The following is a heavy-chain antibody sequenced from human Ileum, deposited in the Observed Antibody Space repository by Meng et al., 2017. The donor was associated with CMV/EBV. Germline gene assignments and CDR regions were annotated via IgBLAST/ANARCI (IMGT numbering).Heavy chain of an antibody. Sequence: GESLKISCAASGFTFSNYGMHWVRQAPGKGLEWVAFIRFDGSYKYYADSVKGRFTISRDNSKNTLYLQMNSLRAEDTAVYYCARGNYFAMDVWGQGTTVTVSS. CDR1: GFTFSNYG. J-gene: IGHJ6*02. V-gene: IGHV3-30*02. CDR3: ARGNYFAMDV. CDR2: IRFDGSYK.